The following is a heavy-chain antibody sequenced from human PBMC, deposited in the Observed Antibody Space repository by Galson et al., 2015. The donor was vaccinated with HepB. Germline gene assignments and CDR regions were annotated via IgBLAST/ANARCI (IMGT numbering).Heavy chain of an antibody. J-gene: IGHJ4*02. CDR1: GFTFNTYG. CDR2: IWYDGSRQ. Sequence: SLRLSCAASGFTFNTYGIHWVRQAPGKGLEWVAVIWYDGSRQYYADYVKGRFTISRDNSKNTVYLEINSLRAEGTAVYYCARDFSPTNRVIGGRGGLNYWGQGTLVTVSS. V-gene: IGHV3-33*01. CDR3: ARDFSPTNRVIGGRGGLNY. D-gene: IGHD3-22*01.